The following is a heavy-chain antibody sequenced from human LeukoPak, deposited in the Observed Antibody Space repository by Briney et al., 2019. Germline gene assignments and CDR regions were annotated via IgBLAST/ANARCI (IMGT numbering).Heavy chain of an antibody. Sequence: SETLSLTCVVSGGSLSSGGYSWSWIRQPPGKGLEWIGYIYHSGSTYYNPSLKSRVTISVDRSKNQFSLKLSSVTAADTAVYYCARDYYDSSGSYPNRMFDPWGQGTLVTVSS. CDR2: IYHSGST. V-gene: IGHV4-30-2*01. CDR1: GGSLSSGGYS. D-gene: IGHD3-22*01. CDR3: ARDYYDSSGSYPNRMFDP. J-gene: IGHJ5*02.